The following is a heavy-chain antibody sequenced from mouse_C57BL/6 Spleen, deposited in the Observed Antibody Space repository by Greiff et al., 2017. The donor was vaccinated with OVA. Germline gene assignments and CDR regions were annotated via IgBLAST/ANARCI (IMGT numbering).Heavy chain of an antibody. V-gene: IGHV1-64*01. CDR3: ARERGYFDV. J-gene: IGHJ1*03. CDR1: GYTFTSYW. Sequence: VQLQQSGAELVKPGASVKLSCKASGYTFTSYWMHWVKQRPGQGLEWIGMIHPTSGSTNYNEKFKSKATLTVDKSSSTAYMQLSSLTSEDSAVYYCARERGYFDVWGTGTTVTVSS. CDR2: IHPTSGST.